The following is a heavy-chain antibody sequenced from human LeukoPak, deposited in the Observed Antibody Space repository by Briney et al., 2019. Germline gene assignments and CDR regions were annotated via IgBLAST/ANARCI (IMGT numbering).Heavy chain of an antibody. Sequence: GGSLRLSCAASGFTFSSYGMHWVRQAPGKGLEWVAFIRYDGSNKYYADSVKGRFTISRDNSKNTLYLQMNSLRAEDTAVYYCARGGGDYGGKGDYWGQGTLVTVSS. D-gene: IGHD4-23*01. CDR3: ARGGGDYGGKGDY. CDR2: IRYDGSNK. CDR1: GFTFSSYG. V-gene: IGHV3-30*02. J-gene: IGHJ4*02.